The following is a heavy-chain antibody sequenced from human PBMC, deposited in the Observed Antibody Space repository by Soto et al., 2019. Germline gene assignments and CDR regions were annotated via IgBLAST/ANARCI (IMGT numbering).Heavy chain of an antibody. CDR3: ARPLWFGELLCGMDV. V-gene: IGHV1-2*02. CDR2: INPNSGGT. J-gene: IGHJ6*02. CDR1: GYTFTGYY. D-gene: IGHD3-10*01. Sequence: EASVKVSCKASGYTFTGYYIHWVLQAPGQGLEWMGWINPNSGGTNYAQKFQGRVTMTRDTSISTAYMELSRLRSDDTAVYYCARPLWFGELLCGMDVWGQGTTVTVSS.